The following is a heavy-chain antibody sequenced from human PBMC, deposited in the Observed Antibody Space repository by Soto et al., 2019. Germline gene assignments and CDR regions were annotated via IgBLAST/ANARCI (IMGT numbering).Heavy chain of an antibody. J-gene: IGHJ4*02. CDR3: ARVRGGDTHVFDF. Sequence: QLHLHESGPGLVKPSETLSLSCSVSGDSITRSGFYWAWIRRPPGKELEWSGSMYHTGSTYYKPSIESRLTMSVDTSKSQFSLRLTSMSAADAGVYFCARVRGGDTHVFDFWGQGARVTVSS. CDR1: GDSITRSGFY. V-gene: IGHV4-39*01. CDR2: MYHTGST. D-gene: IGHD3-10*01.